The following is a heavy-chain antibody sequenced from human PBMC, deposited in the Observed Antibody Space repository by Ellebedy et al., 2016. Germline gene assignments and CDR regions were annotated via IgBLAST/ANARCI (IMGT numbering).Heavy chain of an antibody. Sequence: SETLSLTCAVYGGSFVGYYWSWIRQPPGKGLEWIGEINHSGSSKYNPSLKSRVTISEDTSGDQFSLKLTSVTAADTAVYYCARRAEYCSGGSCYSSWFDPWGQGTQVTVSS. CDR2: INHSGSS. J-gene: IGHJ5*02. V-gene: IGHV4-34*01. D-gene: IGHD2-15*01. CDR3: ARRAEYCSGGSCYSSWFDP. CDR1: GGSFVGYY.